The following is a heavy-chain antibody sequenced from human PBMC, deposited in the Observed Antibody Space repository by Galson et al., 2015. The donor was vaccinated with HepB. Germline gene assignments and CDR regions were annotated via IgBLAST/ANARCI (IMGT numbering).Heavy chain of an antibody. J-gene: IGHJ5*02. CDR1: GFTFSSYS. V-gene: IGHV3-48*02. CDR3: ARDLVRDLERGTGWFDP. Sequence: SLRLSCAASGFTFSSYSMNWVRQAPGKGLEWVSYISSSSSTIYYADSVKGRFTISRDNAKNSLYLQMNSLRDEDTAVYYCARDLVRDLERGTGWFDPWGQGTLVTVSS. D-gene: IGHD6-13*01. CDR2: ISSSSSTI.